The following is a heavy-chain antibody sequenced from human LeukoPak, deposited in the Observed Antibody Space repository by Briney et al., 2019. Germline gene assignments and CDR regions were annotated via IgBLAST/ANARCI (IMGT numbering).Heavy chain of an antibody. CDR1: GGSISSSSYY. V-gene: IGHV4-39*07. CDR3: ARDTGWNYPFDF. Sequence: PSETLSLTCTVSGGSISSSSYYWGWIRQPPGKGLEWIGRIYRTGTTNYNPSLMSRVTMSVATSKNQFSLNLNSLTAADTAVYYCARDTGWNYPFDFWGQGIPVTVSP. D-gene: IGHD1-7*01. CDR2: IYRTGTT. J-gene: IGHJ4*02.